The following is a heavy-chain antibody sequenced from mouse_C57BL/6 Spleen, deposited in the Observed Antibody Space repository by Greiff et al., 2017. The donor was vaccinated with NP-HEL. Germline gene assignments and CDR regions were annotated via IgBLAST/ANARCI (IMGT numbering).Heavy chain of an antibody. V-gene: IGHV1-26*01. Sequence: EVQLQQSGPELVKPGASVKISCKASGYTFTDYYMNWVKQSHGKSLEWIGDINPNNGGTSYNQKFKGKATLTVDKSSSTAYMELRSLTSEDSAVYYCARRDYDDLLYAMDYWGQGTSVTVSS. CDR2: INPNNGGT. J-gene: IGHJ4*01. D-gene: IGHD2-4*01. CDR3: ARRDYDDLLYAMDY. CDR1: GYTFTDYY.